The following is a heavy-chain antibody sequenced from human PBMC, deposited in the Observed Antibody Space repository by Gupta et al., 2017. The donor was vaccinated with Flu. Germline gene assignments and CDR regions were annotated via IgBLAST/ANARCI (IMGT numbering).Heavy chain of an antibody. Sequence: EVQLVESGGGLVQPGGSVRLSCAASGFTLSTYWMTWVRQAPGKGPELVGNIKQEGSEKYYMDSVKGRFTSSRDNARNSLYLQMSSLRAEDTAVYFCVRDFRFQDDHWGQGTLVTVSS. CDR1: GFTLSTYW. V-gene: IGHV3-7*01. CDR3: VRDFRFQDDH. D-gene: IGHD2/OR15-2a*01. CDR2: IKQEGSEK. J-gene: IGHJ4*02.